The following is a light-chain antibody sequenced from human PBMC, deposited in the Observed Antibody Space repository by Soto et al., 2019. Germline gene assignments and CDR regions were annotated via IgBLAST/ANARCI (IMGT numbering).Light chain of an antibody. CDR1: SSDVGGYKF. CDR3: SSYAGSNMGV. J-gene: IGLJ1*01. CDR2: EVS. V-gene: IGLV2-8*01. Sequence: QSVLTQPPSASGSPGQSVTISCTGISSDVGGYKFVSWYQQHPGKAPKLIIYEVSQRPSGVPDRFSASKSGDTASLTVSGLRAEDEADYYCSSYAGSNMGVFGSGTKLTVL.